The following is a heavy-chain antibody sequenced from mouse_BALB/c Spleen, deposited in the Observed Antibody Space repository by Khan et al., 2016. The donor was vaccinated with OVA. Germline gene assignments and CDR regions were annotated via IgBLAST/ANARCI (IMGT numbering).Heavy chain of an antibody. D-gene: IGHD1-1*01. J-gene: IGHJ3*01. V-gene: IGHV5-6*01. CDR3: TRLAYYYDGEGLAY. Sequence: EVELVESGGDLVKPGGSLKLSCAASGFTFSTYGMSWVRQTPDKRLEWVATVSTGGSYTYYPDSVKGRFTISRDNAKNTLYLQMSGLKSEDTALFYCTRLAYYYDGEGLAYWGQGPLVTVSA. CDR2: VSTGGSYT. CDR1: GFTFSTYG.